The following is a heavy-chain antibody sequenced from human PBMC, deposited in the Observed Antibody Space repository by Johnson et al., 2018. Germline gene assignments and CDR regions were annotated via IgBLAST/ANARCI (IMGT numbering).Heavy chain of an antibody. V-gene: IGHV3-30*18. Sequence: VQLEESEGGVVQPGRSLRLSCAASEFVFSRYAMHWVRQAPGKGLEWVAVISYDGTNKYYADSVKGRFTVSRDNSKNTLYLQMNSLRAEDTAVYYCAKDYEARFLEWLGHYGMDVWGQGTTVTVSS. J-gene: IGHJ6*02. CDR1: EFVFSRYA. CDR2: ISYDGTNK. CDR3: AKDYEARFLEWLGHYGMDV. D-gene: IGHD3-3*01.